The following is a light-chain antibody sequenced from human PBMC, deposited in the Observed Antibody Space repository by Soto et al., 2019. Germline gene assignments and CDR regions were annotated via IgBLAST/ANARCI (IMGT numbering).Light chain of an antibody. J-gene: IGKJ4*01. V-gene: IGKV3-11*01. CDR2: DAF. CDR3: QQRRTWPLLWP. Sequence: ESVLTQSPVTLSLSPGERATLSCRASRSVGSSLAWYQQKPGQAPRLLIYDAFNRATGIPARFSGSGSGTDFTLTISSLEPEDFAVYYCQQRRTWPLLWPFGGGTKVEI. CDR1: RSVGSS.